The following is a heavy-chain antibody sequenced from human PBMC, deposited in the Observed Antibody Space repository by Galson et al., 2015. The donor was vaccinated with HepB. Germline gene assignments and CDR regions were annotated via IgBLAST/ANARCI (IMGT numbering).Heavy chain of an antibody. V-gene: IGHV3-33*01. CDR2: IWYDGSNE. CDR3: ARDLTTYFDY. J-gene: IGHJ4*02. CDR1: GFTFSHCG. Sequence: SLRLSCAASGFTFSHCGMHWVRQAPGKGLDWVAFIWYDGSNEYYSDSVKGRFTISRDNSKNTVFLQMNSLRVEDTAIYYCARDLTTYFDYWGQGTLVTVSS. D-gene: IGHD1-1*01.